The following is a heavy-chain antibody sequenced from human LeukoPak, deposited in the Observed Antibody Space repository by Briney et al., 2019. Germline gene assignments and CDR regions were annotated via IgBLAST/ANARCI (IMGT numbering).Heavy chain of an antibody. D-gene: IGHD3-22*01. CDR1: GGSFSGYY. CDR2: INHSGST. V-gene: IGHV4-34*01. Sequence: SETLSLTCAVCGGSFSGYYWSWIRQPPGKGLEWIGEINHSGSTNYNPSLKSRVTISVDTSKNQFSLKLSSVTAADTAVYYCATDDSSGWLDAFDIWGQGTMVTVSS. CDR3: ATDDSSGWLDAFDI. J-gene: IGHJ3*02.